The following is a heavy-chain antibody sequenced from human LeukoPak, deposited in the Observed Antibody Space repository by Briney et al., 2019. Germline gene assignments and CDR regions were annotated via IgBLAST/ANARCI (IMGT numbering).Heavy chain of an antibody. CDR1: GFTFSAYA. V-gene: IGHV3-33*01. CDR3: ARPLDSYDVSGSPDY. D-gene: IGHD3-22*01. CDR2: IWYDGRNK. J-gene: IGHJ4*02. Sequence: GGSLRLSCTTSGFTFSAYAMHWVRQAPGKGLEWVAFIWYDGRNKYYADSVNGRFTISRDNSGNTLYLQMNSLRAEDTAVYYCARPLDSYDVSGSPDYWGQGTLVTVSS.